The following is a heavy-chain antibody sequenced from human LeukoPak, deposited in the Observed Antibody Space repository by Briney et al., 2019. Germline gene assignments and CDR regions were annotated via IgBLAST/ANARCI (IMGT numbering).Heavy chain of an antibody. J-gene: IGHJ5*02. V-gene: IGHV3-48*04. D-gene: IGHD3-22*01. CDR3: ARVHTSSYAADL. Sequence: PGGSLRLSCAASGFTFSTYSIDWVRQAPGKGLEWISYISSSSSTIDFADSVKGRFTISRDNAGNSVYLQMNSLRAEDTAVYYCARVHTSSYAADLWGQGTLVTVSS. CDR2: ISSSSSTI. CDR1: GFTFSTYS.